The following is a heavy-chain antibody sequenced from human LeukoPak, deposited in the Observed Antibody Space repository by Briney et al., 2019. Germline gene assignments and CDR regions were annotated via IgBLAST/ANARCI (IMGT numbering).Heavy chain of an antibody. CDR2: IRYDGSNR. CDR1: GLAFSSYG. Sequence: PWGSLRLSCAASGLAFSSYGMHLVRQAPGKGLEWVAFIRYDGSNRYYADSVKDRFTISRDNSKNTLYLQMNSLRAEDTAVYYCAASLAVHGYYWGQGTLVTVSS. V-gene: IGHV3-30*02. CDR3: AASLAVHGYY. J-gene: IGHJ4*02. D-gene: IGHD3-16*02.